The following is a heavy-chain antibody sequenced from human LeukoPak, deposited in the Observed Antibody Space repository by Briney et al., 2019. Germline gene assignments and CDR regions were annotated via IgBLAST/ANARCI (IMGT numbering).Heavy chain of an antibody. CDR2: ISGGGGSA. J-gene: IGHJ4*02. CDR3: AKDREYYDSSGYDY. V-gene: IGHV3-23*01. Sequence: GGSLRLSCAASGFTFSSYAMSWVRQAPGKGLEWVSAISGGGGSAYDADSVKDRFTISRDNSKNTLYLQMNSLRAEDTAVYYCAKDREYYDSSGYDYWGQGTLVTVSS. CDR1: GFTFSSYA. D-gene: IGHD3-22*01.